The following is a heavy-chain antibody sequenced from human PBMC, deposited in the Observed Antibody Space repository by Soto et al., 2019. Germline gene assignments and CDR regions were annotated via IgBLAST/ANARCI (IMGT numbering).Heavy chain of an antibody. CDR2: IIPILGIA. CDR1: GGTFSSYT. CDR3: ARALILPQVVVAATSYGMDV. D-gene: IGHD2-15*01. V-gene: IGHV1-69*02. Sequence: QVQLVQSGAEVKKPGSSVKVSCKASGGTFSSYTISWVRQAPGQGLEWMGRIIPILGIANYAQKFQGRVTITADKSTSTAYMELSSLRSEDTAVYYCARALILPQVVVAATSYGMDVWGQGTTVTVSS. J-gene: IGHJ6*02.